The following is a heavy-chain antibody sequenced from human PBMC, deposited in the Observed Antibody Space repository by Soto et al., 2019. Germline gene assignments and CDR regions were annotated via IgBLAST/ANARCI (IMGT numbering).Heavy chain of an antibody. CDR2: IYYSGST. CDR1: GGSISSGGYY. J-gene: IGHJ4*02. D-gene: IGHD7-27*01. CDR3: ASDWGESGDY. Sequence: QVQLQESGPGLVKPSQTLSLTCTVSGGSISSGGYYWSWIRQHPGKGLEWIGYIYYSGSTYYNPSLKTRLTIAVDTSKNQYSLKLSSVTAADTAGYYGASDWGESGDYWGQGTLVTVSS. V-gene: IGHV4-31*03.